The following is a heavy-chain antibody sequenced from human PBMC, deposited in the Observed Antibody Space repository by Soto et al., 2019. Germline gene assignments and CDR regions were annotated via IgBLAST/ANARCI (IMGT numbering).Heavy chain of an antibody. CDR2: IIPILGIA. J-gene: IGHJ2*01. CDR3: ARAAAAGTDYWYFDL. V-gene: IGHV1-69*02. Sequence: GASVKVSCKASVGTFSSYTISWVRQAPGQGLEWMGRIIPILGIANYAQKFQGRVTITADKSTSTAYMELSSLRSEDTAVYYCARAAAAGTDYWYFDLWGRGTLVTVSS. CDR1: VGTFSSYT. D-gene: IGHD6-13*01.